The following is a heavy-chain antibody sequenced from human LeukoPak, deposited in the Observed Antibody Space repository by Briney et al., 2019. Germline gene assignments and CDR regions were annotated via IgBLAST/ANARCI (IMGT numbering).Heavy chain of an antibody. Sequence: GESLKISCQGSGYSFTNYWIAWVRQMPGEGLEWMGIIYPGDSDTTYSPSFQGQVTISADKSINTAYLQWSSLKASDTAMYYCARRYGTYTDYWGQGTLVTVSS. V-gene: IGHV5-51*01. D-gene: IGHD1-1*01. CDR1: GYSFTNYW. CDR3: ARRYGTYTDY. J-gene: IGHJ4*02. CDR2: IYPGDSDT.